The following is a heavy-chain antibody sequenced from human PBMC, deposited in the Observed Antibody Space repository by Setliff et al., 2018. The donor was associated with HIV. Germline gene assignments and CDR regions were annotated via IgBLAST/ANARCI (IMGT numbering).Heavy chain of an antibody. CDR3: ARQGQLGSE. V-gene: IGHV4-34*01. J-gene: IGHJ4*02. D-gene: IGHD1-1*01. Sequence: SETLSLTCAVFGGSFTDIGGSFTDYYWIWIRQPPGKGLEWIGEINHSGSTHYNPSLKSRVTISVDTSKNQFSLKLSSVTAADTAVYYCARQGQLGSEWGQGTLVTVSS. CDR2: INHSGST. CDR1: GGSFTDIGGSFTDYY.